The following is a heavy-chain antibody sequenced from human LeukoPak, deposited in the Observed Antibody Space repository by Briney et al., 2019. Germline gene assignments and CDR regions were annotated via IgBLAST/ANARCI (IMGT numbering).Heavy chain of an antibody. V-gene: IGHV4-30-2*01. CDR3: ARGSYGDYETDAFDN. D-gene: IGHD4-17*01. CDR2: IYHSGST. J-gene: IGHJ3*02. CDR1: GGSISSGGYS. Sequence: SETLSLTCAVSGGSISSGGYSWSWIRQPPGKGLEWIGYIYHSGSTYYNPSLKSRVTISVDRSKNQFSLKLSSVTAADTAVYYCARGSYGDYETDAFDNWGQGTMVTVSS.